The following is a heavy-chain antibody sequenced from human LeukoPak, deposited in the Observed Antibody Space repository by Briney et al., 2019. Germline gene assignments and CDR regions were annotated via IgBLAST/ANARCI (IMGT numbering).Heavy chain of an antibody. J-gene: IGHJ6*04. V-gene: IGHV3-7*01. CDR1: GFTFSSYW. CDR3: AREWNYYGSGIMDV. Sequence: GGSLRLSCAASGFTFSSYWTSWVRQAPGKGLEWVANIKQDGGEKYHVGSVKGRFTVSRDNAKNSLYLQMNSLRAEDTAVYYCAREWNYYGSGIMDVWGKGTTVTVSS. CDR2: IKQDGGEK. D-gene: IGHD3-10*01.